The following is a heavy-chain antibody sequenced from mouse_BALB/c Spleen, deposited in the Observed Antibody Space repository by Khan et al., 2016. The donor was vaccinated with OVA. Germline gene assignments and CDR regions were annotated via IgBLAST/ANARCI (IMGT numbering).Heavy chain of an antibody. CDR1: GYTITSYY. CDR2: IYPGNVNT. CDR3: ARWGGNYPSYAMDY. J-gene: IGHJ4*01. Sequence: QVQLQQSGPELVKPGASVRISCKASGYTITSYYIHWVKQRPGQGLEWIGWIYPGNVNTDYNEKFKGKATLTADKSSSTAYMQLSSLTSEDSAVYFCARWGGNYPSYAMDYWGQGTSVTVSS. V-gene: IGHV1S56*01. D-gene: IGHD2-1*01.